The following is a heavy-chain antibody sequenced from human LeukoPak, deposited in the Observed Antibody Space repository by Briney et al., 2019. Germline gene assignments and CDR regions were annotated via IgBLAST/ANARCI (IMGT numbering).Heavy chain of an antibody. J-gene: IGHJ4*02. D-gene: IGHD3-10*01. V-gene: IGHV3-23*01. CDR2: LSDSGGTT. CDR1: GFSFSTHV. CDR3: AKTRFTVVQESLVWAPFDY. Sequence: GGSLRLSCAASGFSFSTHVMTWVRQAPGKGLEWVSSLSDSGGTTYYADSVKGRFTISRDNSMNTLYLQMNSLRAEDTAVYYCAKTRFTVVQESLVWAPFDYWGQGTLVTVSS.